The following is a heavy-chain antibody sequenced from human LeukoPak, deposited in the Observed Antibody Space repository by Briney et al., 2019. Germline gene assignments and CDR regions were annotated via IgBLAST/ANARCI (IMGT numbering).Heavy chain of an antibody. V-gene: IGHV1-46*01. CDR2: INPTGGTT. Sequence: ASVKVSCTASGYTFTSYYIHWVRQAPGQGPEWMGIINPTGGTTSYARKFQGRVTMTRDTSTSTVYMELSSLRSEDTAVYHCAREGHRSSSLLGAFDIWGQGTMVTVSS. CDR3: AREGHRSSSLLGAFDI. J-gene: IGHJ3*02. CDR1: GYTFTSYY. D-gene: IGHD6-13*01.